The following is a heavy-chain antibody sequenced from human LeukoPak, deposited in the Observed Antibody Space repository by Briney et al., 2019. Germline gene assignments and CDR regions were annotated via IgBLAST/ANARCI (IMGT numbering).Heavy chain of an antibody. CDR1: GGSISSYY. D-gene: IGHD3-22*01. Sequence: SETLSLTCTVSGGSISSYYWSWIRQPPGKGLEWIGYIYYSGSTNYNPSLKSRVTISVDTSKNQFSLKLSSVTAADTAVYYCAREADYYDSSGYYYAEGVRWFDPWGQGTLVTVSS. V-gene: IGHV4-59*01. CDR2: IYYSGST. J-gene: IGHJ5*02. CDR3: AREADYYDSSGYYYAEGVRWFDP.